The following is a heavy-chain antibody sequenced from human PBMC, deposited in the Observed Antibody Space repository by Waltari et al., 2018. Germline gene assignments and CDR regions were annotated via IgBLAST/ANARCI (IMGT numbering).Heavy chain of an antibody. CDR2: SYSGGST. J-gene: IGHJ3*02. V-gene: IGHV3-53*01. CDR1: GFTVSSNY. D-gene: IGHD3-10*01. Sequence: EVQLVESGGGLIQPGGSLRLSCAASGFTVSSNYMSWVRQAPGKGLEGGVVSYSGGSTYYADAVKGRFTISRDNSKNTLYLQMNSLRAEDTAVYYCAREVRVRGVICAFDIWGQGTMVTVSS. CDR3: AREVRVRGVICAFDI.